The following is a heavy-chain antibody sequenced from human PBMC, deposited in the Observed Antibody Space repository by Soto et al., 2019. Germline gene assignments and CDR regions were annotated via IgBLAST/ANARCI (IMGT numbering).Heavy chain of an antibody. J-gene: IGHJ4*02. D-gene: IGHD6-19*01. CDR1: GGSISSYY. Sequence: PSETLSLTCTVSGGSISSYYWSWIRQPPGKGLEWIGYIYYSGSTNYNPSLKSRVTISVDTSKNQFSLKLSSVTAAGTAVYYCARARSGWYLDYWGQGTLVTVSS. CDR2: IYYSGST. CDR3: ARARSGWYLDY. V-gene: IGHV4-59*01.